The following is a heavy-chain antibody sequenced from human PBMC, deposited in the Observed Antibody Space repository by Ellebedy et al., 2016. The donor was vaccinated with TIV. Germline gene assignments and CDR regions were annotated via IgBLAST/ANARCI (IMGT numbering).Heavy chain of an antibody. CDR2: ISSSGTPI. D-gene: IGHD6-13*01. V-gene: IGHV3-11*01. CDR3: ARDTRFIDQQHNWFDP. CDR1: GFIFSDYY. Sequence: GESLKISCAASGFIFSDYYMTWIRQAPGKGLEWISYISSSGTPIYYADSVRGRFTISRDNAKNSLDLQMISLRADDTAVYYCARDTRFIDQQHNWFDPWGQGTQVTVSS. J-gene: IGHJ5*02.